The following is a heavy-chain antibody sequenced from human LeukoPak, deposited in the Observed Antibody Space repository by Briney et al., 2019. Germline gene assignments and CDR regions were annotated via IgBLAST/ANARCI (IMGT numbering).Heavy chain of an antibody. CDR2: IKQDGNEK. CDR1: GFTFYSYW. V-gene: IGHV3-7*03. J-gene: IGHJ4*02. CDR3: AKDHVPADPIMWPGVVYFDY. D-gene: IGHD3-3*01. Sequence: GGSLRLSCAASGFTFYSYWMSWVRQAPGKGLEWVANIKQDGNEKNYVGSVKGRFTISRDNAKDLLYLQMNSLRAEDTAVYYCAKDHVPADPIMWPGVVYFDYWGQGTLVTVSS.